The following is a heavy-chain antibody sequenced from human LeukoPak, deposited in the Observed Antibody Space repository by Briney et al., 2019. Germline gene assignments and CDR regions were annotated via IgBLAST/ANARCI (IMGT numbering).Heavy chain of an antibody. CDR2: INHSGST. D-gene: IGHD5-24*01. Sequence: SETLSLTCAVYGGSFSGYYWSWIRQPPGKGLEWIGEINHSGSTNYNPSLKSRVTISVDTPKNQFSLQLNSVTPEDTAVYYCSRGWLQQGFDYWGQGTLVTVSS. J-gene: IGHJ4*02. CDR3: SRGWLQQGFDY. V-gene: IGHV4-34*01. CDR1: GGSFSGYY.